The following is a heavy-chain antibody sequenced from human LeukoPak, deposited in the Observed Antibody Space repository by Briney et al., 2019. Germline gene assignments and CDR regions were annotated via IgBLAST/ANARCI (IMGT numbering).Heavy chain of an antibody. CDR2: ISGSGGST. CDR1: GFTFRSYA. D-gene: IGHD3-9*01. Sequence: GGSLRLSCAASGFTFRSYAMSWVRQAPGKGLEWVSAISGSGGSTYYADSVKGRFTISRDNSKNTLYLQMNSLRAEDTAVYYCAVSDYDILTGYYTPYYYGMDVWGHGTTVTVSS. V-gene: IGHV3-23*01. CDR3: AVSDYDILTGYYTPYYYGMDV. J-gene: IGHJ6*02.